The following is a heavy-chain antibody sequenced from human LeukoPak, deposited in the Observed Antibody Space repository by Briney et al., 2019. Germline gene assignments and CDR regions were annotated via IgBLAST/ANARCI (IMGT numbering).Heavy chain of an antibody. V-gene: IGHV3-23*01. Sequence: GRSLRLSCAASGFTFSSNAMNWVRQAPGKGLEWVSVISVSDGSTYYADSVKGRFTISRDNSKNTLYLQMNGLSAEDTAIYYCSKAMTASTYYFDSWGQGTLVTVSS. CDR1: GFTFSSNA. J-gene: IGHJ4*02. CDR2: ISVSDGST. D-gene: IGHD2-21*02. CDR3: SKAMTASTYYFDS.